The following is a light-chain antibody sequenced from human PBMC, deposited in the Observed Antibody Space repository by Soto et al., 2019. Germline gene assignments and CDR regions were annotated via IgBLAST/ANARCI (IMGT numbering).Light chain of an antibody. CDR3: QQYETFSGT. CDR1: QSVSGW. Sequence: DIQMTQSPSTLSASVGDTVTVTCRPSQSVSGWLAWYQQKPGEAPKLLIYDASALPRGVPSRFSGSGSGTKFTVTTASLQPDDFAAYYGQQYETFSGTFGPGTKVEI. J-gene: IGKJ1*01. CDR2: DAS. V-gene: IGKV1-5*01.